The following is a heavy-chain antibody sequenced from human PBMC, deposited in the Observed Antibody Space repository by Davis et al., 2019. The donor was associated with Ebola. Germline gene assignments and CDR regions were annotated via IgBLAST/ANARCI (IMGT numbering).Heavy chain of an antibody. V-gene: IGHV4-39*01. CDR2: IYYSGST. J-gene: IGHJ6*02. CDR1: GGSISSSSYY. Sequence: SETLSLTCTVSGGSISSSSYYWGWIRQPPGKGLEWIGSIYYSGSTYYNPSLKSRVTISVDTSKNQFSLKLSSVTAADTAVYYCARVQGMTTVTTGAYYYGMDVWGQGTTVTVSS. D-gene: IGHD4-17*01. CDR3: ARVQGMTTVTTGAYYYGMDV.